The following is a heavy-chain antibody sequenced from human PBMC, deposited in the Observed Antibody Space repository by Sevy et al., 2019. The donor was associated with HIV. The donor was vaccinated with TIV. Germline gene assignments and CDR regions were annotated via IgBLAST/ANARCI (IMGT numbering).Heavy chain of an antibody. D-gene: IGHD3-16*01. CDR3: AGDVGGGYFDY. V-gene: IGHV3-7*03. Sequence: GGSLRLSCVASGFTFNNFWMAWVRQAPGKGLEWFANIKPDGSESNHVGSVKGRFTISRDNAKNSLYLQMNSLTAEDTAVYYCAGDVGGGYFDYCGQGTLVTVSS. CDR2: IKPDGSES. CDR1: GFTFNNFW. J-gene: IGHJ4*01.